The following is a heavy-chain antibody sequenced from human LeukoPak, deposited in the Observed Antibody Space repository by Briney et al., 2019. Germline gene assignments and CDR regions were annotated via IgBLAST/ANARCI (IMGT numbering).Heavy chain of an antibody. CDR3: AVGVRGSGSYQIWGHAFDI. CDR1: GGTFSSYT. J-gene: IGHJ3*02. D-gene: IGHD3-10*01. CDR2: IIPIFSTA. V-gene: IGHV1-69*13. Sequence: PVKVSCKTSGGTFSSYTISWVRQAPGQGIEWMGGIIPIFSTADYAQKFQGRVTITADESTSTAYMELSSLRSEDTAIFYCAVGVRGSGSYQIWGHAFDIWGQGTMVTVSS.